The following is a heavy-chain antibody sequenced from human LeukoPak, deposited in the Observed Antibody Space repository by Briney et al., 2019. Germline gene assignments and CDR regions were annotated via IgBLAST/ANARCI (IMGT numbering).Heavy chain of an antibody. CDR1: GFTFSSYA. Sequence: GGSLRLACAASGFTFSSYAMSWVRQAPGKGLEWVSAISGSGGSTYYADSVKGRFTISRDNSKNTLYLQMNSLRAEDTAVYYCAKGGTYSYGNFDYWGQGTLVTVSS. CDR2: ISGSGGST. D-gene: IGHD5-18*01. J-gene: IGHJ4*02. V-gene: IGHV3-23*01. CDR3: AKGGTYSYGNFDY.